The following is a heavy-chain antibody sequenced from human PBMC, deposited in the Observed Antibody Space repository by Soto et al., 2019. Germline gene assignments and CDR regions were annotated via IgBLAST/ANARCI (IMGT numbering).Heavy chain of an antibody. CDR2: IHHSGSF. D-gene: IGHD3-9*01. Sequence: PSETLSLTCAVSGGSITSNWWSWVRQPPGKGLEWIGEIHHSGSFNYNPSLRSRVTISIDKSKNQLSLKLTSVTAADTAVHYCGRNDWYRFDPWGQETLVTVSS. CDR3: GRNDWYRFDP. J-gene: IGHJ5*02. CDR1: GGSITSNW. V-gene: IGHV4-4*02.